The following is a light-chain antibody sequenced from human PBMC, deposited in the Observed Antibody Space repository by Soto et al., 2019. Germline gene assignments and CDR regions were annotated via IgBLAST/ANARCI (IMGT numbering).Light chain of an antibody. CDR1: QSVSRNF. CDR2: GAS. J-gene: IGKJ1*01. CDR3: HQYADDGSPWT. V-gene: IGKV3-20*01. Sequence: EIVLTQSPGTLSLSPGERATLSCRASQSVSRNFLAWYQQKPGQAPMLLIYGASSRATGIPDTFSGSESGADFTLTISRVEPEDFAVYYCHQYADDGSPWTFGQGTKVEIK.